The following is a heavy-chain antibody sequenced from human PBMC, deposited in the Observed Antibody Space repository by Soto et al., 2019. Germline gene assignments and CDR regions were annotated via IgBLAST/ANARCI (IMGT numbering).Heavy chain of an antibody. CDR2: INHSGST. CDR3: ARPRWGYCSCPSCYRHKNYFFDY. V-gene: IGHV4-34*01. Sequence: LSETLSLTCAVYGGSFSGYYWSWVRQRPGKGLEWIGEINHSGSTNYNPSLKSRVTISVDTSKNQFSLKLSSVTAADTAVYYCARPRWGYCSCPSCYRHKNYFFDYWGRGSLDTVSA. CDR1: GGSFSGYY. D-gene: IGHD2-2*01. J-gene: IGHJ4*01.